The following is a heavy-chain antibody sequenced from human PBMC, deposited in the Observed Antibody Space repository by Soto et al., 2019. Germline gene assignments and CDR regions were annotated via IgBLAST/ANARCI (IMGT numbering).Heavy chain of an antibody. CDR3: ARGGTDYSNADYYGLDV. J-gene: IGHJ6*02. Sequence: EVPLVESGGGLVQPGRSLRLSCAASGFTFDDYAMHWVRQAPGKGLEWVSGISWNSGSIGYADCVKGRFTISRDNAKNSLYLQMNSLRAEYTALYYCARGGTDYSNADYYGLDVWGQGTTVTVSS. CDR2: ISWNSGSI. V-gene: IGHV3-9*01. CDR1: GFTFDDYA. D-gene: IGHD6-13*01.